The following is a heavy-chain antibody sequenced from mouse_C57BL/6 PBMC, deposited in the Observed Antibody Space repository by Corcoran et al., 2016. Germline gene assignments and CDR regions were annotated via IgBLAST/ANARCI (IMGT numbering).Heavy chain of an antibody. Sequence: QIQLVQSGPELKKPGETVKISCKASGYTFTTYGMSWVKQAPGKGLKWMGWINTYSGVPTYADDFKGRFAFSLETSASTAYLQINNLKNEDTATYFCARPNWDYAMDYWGQGISVTVSS. CDR1: GYTFTTYG. CDR3: ARPNWDYAMDY. J-gene: IGHJ4*01. CDR2: INTYSGVP. D-gene: IGHD4-1*02. V-gene: IGHV9-3*01.